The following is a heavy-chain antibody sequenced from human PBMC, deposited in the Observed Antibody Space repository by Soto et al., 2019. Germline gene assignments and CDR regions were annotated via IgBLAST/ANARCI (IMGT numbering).Heavy chain of an antibody. CDR2: IYPDDSTT. CDR1: GYTFTNYY. J-gene: IGHJ3*02. D-gene: IGHD4-17*01. V-gene: IGHV5-51*01. Sequence: LGESLKISCKGSGYTFTNYYIGWVRQLPGKGLERMGIIYPDDSTTRYGPSFQGQVTISVDKSIDTAFLQWGSLRASDTAMYYCARLRTSVTTEDAFDIWGPGTKVTVSS. CDR3: ARLRTSVTTEDAFDI.